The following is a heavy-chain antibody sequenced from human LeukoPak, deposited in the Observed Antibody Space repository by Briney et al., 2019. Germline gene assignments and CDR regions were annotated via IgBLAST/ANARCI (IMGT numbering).Heavy chain of an antibody. V-gene: IGHV3-13*01. CDR1: GFTFSSYD. CDR2: IGIAGDT. CDR3: IRGGIQVSGIDAFDI. J-gene: IGHJ3*02. Sequence: GGSLRLSCAASGFTFSSYDMHWVRQAPGRGLEWVSAIGIAGDTYYPDSVEGRFTISRENAKNSMYLQMNSLKDGDTAVYYCIRGGIQVSGIDAFDIWGQGTMVTVSS. D-gene: IGHD5/OR15-5a*01.